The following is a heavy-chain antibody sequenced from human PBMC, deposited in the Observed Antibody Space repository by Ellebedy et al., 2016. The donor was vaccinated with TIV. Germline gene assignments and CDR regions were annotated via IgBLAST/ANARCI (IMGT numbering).Heavy chain of an antibody. CDR2: IYSGGST. Sequence: GESLKISCAASGFTVSSNYMSSVRQAPGKGLEWVSVIYSGGSTYYADSGKGRFTISRDNSKNTLYLQMNSLRAEDTAVYYCAHGYSYGCDYWGQGTLVTVSS. D-gene: IGHD5-18*01. V-gene: IGHV3-53*01. CDR1: GFTVSSNY. CDR3: AHGYSYGCDY. J-gene: IGHJ4*02.